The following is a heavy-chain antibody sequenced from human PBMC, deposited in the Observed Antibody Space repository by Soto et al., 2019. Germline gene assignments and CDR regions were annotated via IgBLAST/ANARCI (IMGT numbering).Heavy chain of an antibody. D-gene: IGHD2-2*01. V-gene: IGHV3-53*01. CDR3: GRAPPYCSSTSCPGTFDV. Sequence: GGSLRLSCAASEFTVSSSYMTWVRQAPGKGLEWVSVIYSGGSTYYADSVRGRFTISRDNSKKTLYLLMNSLRAEDTAVDYCGRAPPYCSSTSCPGTFDVWGQGTMVTVSS. J-gene: IGHJ3*01. CDR2: IYSGGST. CDR1: EFTVSSSY.